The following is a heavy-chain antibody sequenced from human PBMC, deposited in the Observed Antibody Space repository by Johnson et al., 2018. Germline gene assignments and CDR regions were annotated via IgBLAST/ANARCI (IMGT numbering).Heavy chain of an antibody. Sequence: QVQLQQSGPGLVKPSETLSLTCTVSGGSINSYYWSWIRQPPGKGLELIGYIYYRGGSNYNPSLKSRVTISVYTSKNQFSLGLSSVTAADTALYYCAGGHPYDAFGSWGQGTMVTVSS. CDR1: GGSINSYY. V-gene: IGHV4-59*01. CDR3: AGGHPYDAFGS. CDR2: IYYRGGS. J-gene: IGHJ3*02. D-gene: IGHD6-25*01.